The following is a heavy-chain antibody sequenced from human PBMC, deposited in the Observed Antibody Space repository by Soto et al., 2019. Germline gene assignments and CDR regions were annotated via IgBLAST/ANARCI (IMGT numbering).Heavy chain of an antibody. J-gene: IGHJ3*02. V-gene: IGHV1-18*01. D-gene: IGHD4-17*01. Sequence: ASVKVSCKASGYTFTSYGISWVRQAPGQGLEWMGWISAYNGNTNYAQKLQGRVTMTTDTSTSTAYMELRSLRSDDTAVYYCARDSGYGDRRGAAFDIWGQGTMVTVSS. CDR3: ARDSGYGDRRGAAFDI. CDR1: GYTFTSYG. CDR2: ISAYNGNT.